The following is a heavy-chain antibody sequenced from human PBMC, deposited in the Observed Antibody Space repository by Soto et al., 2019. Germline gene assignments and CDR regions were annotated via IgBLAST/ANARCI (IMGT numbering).Heavy chain of an antibody. CDR2: ISAYNGNT. V-gene: IGHV1-18*04. CDR3: AREESTMVRGVIITLSYYYGMDV. Sequence: ASVKVSCKASGYTFTSYGISWVRQAPGQGLEWMGWISAYNGNTSYTQKLQGRVTMTTDTSTSTAYMELRSLRSDDTAVYYCAREESTMVRGVIITLSYYYGMDVWGQGTTVTVSS. J-gene: IGHJ6*02. CDR1: GYTFTSYG. D-gene: IGHD3-10*01.